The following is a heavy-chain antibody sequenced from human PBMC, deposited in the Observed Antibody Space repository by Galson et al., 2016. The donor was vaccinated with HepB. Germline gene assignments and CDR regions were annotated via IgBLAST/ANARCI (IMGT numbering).Heavy chain of an antibody. J-gene: IGHJ4*02. D-gene: IGHD4-17*01. CDR3: ARGVYGDHGWFDY. CDR1: GFTVSSYY. CDR2: IYSGGST. V-gene: IGHV3-66*02. Sequence: SLRLSCAASGFTVSSYYMSWVRQAPGKGLEWVSVIYSGGSTYYADSVKGRFTITSDKSKNTLFLQMNTLRPADTAVYYCARGVYGDHGWFDYWGQGTLVTVSS.